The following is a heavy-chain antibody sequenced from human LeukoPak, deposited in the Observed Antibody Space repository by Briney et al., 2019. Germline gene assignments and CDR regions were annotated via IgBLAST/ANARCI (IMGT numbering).Heavy chain of an antibody. V-gene: IGHV3-7*01. CDR3: ARVFDYDSSGYYYDPHFDY. CDR2: IKQDGSEK. J-gene: IGHJ4*02. Sequence: GGPLRLSCAASGFPFSSYWMSWVRQAPGKGLEWVANIKQDGSEKYYVDSVKGRFTISRDNAKNSLYLQMNSLRAEDTAVYYCARVFDYDSSGYYYDPHFDYWGQGTLVTVSS. D-gene: IGHD3-22*01. CDR1: GFPFSSYW.